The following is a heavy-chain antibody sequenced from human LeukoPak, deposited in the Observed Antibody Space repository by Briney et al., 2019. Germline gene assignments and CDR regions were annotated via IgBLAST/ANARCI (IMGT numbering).Heavy chain of an antibody. Sequence: SETLSLTCAVYGGSFSGYYWSWIRQPPGKGLEWIGEINHSGSTNYNPSLKSRVTISVDTSKNQFSLKLSSVTAADTAVYYCARGRWIGDGSGSYFDYWGQGTLVTVSS. CDR2: INHSGST. J-gene: IGHJ4*02. CDR3: ARGRWIGDGSGSYFDY. D-gene: IGHD3-10*01. CDR1: GGSFSGYY. V-gene: IGHV4-34*01.